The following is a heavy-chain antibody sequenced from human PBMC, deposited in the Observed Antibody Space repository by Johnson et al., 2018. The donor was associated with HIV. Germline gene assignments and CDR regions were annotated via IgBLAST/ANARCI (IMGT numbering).Heavy chain of an antibody. V-gene: IGHV3-49*04. CDR3: TRDLGGSYLD. CDR1: GFTFGDYA. J-gene: IGHJ3*01. D-gene: IGHD1-26*01. CDR2: IRRKAYGGTT. Sequence: VQLVESGGGLVQPGRSLRLSCTASGFTFGDYAMSGVRQAPGKGLEWVGFIRRKAYGGTTEYAASVKGRFSISRDDSKSTAYLQMNSLNTEDTAVYYCTRDLGGSYLDWGQGTMVTVSS.